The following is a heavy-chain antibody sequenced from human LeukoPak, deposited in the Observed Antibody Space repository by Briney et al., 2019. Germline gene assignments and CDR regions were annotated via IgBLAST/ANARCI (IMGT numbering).Heavy chain of an antibody. J-gene: IGHJ3*02. CDR3: ARLYGGNSEIVDAFDI. CDR1: GYSFTSYW. CDR2: IYPGDSDT. D-gene: IGHD4-23*01. Sequence: PGESLKISCKGSGYSFTSYWIGWVRQMPGKGLEWMGIIYPGDSDTRYSPSFQGQVTISADKSISTAYLQWSSLKASDTAMYYCARLYGGNSEIVDAFDIWGQGTMVTVSS. V-gene: IGHV5-51*01.